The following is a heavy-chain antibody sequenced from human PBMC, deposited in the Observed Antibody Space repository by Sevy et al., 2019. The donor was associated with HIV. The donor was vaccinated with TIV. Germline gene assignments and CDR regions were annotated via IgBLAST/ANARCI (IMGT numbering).Heavy chain of an antibody. CDR3: AREAVGISIFGLVDG. V-gene: IGHV4-39*02. D-gene: IGHD3-3*01. J-gene: IGHJ4*02. Sequence: SETLSLTCTVSGGSISSSSYYWGWIRQSPGKELEWIGSIYYSGTTYYNPSLKSRVTISIDTSKNQFSLNLNSVTAADTAVYCCAREAVGISIFGLVDGWGQGTLVTVSS. CDR1: GGSISSSSYY. CDR2: IYYSGTT.